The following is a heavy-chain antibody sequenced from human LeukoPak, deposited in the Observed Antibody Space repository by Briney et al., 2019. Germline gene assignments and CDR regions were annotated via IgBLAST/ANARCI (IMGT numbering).Heavy chain of an antibody. V-gene: IGHV1-3*01. J-gene: IGHJ4*02. Sequence: GASVKVSCKASGYTFIDYTMHWLRQAPGQRLDWMGWINGGSGNTKYSPEFQGRVTITRDTSASTGYMELSSLRSEDTAVYYCANPRYDSSGYYYVDWGQGTPVTVSS. CDR3: ANPRYDSSGYYYVD. CDR2: INGGSGNT. D-gene: IGHD3-22*01. CDR1: GYTFIDYT.